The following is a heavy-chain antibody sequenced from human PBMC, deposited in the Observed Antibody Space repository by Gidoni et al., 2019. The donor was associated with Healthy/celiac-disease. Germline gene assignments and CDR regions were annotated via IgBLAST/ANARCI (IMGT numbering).Heavy chain of an antibody. Sequence: LEWIGYIYYSGSTNYNPSLKRRVTISVDTSKNQFSLKLSSVTAADTAVYYCASSAAAGNYWGQGTLVTVSS. J-gene: IGHJ4*02. CDR2: IYYSGST. D-gene: IGHD6-13*01. V-gene: IGHV4-59*01. CDR3: ASSAAAGNY.